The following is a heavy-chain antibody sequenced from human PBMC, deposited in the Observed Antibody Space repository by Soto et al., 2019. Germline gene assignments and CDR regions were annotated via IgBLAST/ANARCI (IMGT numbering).Heavy chain of an antibody. J-gene: IGHJ4*02. CDR1: GFTFSSYA. V-gene: IGHV3-23*01. CDR2: ISGSGGST. D-gene: IGHD6-19*01. CDR3: AKDRYSSGWSTSDFDY. Sequence: GGSRRLSCAASGFTFSSYAMSWVRQAPGKGLEWVSAISGSGGSTYYADSVKGRFTISRDNSKNTLYLQMNSLRAEDTAVYYCAKDRYSSGWSTSDFDYWGQGSLVTVSS.